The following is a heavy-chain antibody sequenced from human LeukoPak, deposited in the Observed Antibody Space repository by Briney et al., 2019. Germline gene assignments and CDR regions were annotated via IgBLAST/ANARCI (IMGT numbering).Heavy chain of an antibody. Sequence: GGSLRLSCAASGFTFSSYWMSWARQAPGKGLEWVANIKQDGSEKYYVDSVKGRFTISRDNAKNSLYLQMNSLRAEDTAVYYCARDQPYRRGSSWYYFDYWGQGTLVTVSS. D-gene: IGHD6-13*01. CDR3: ARDQPYRRGSSWYYFDY. CDR1: GFTFSSYW. V-gene: IGHV3-7*01. CDR2: IKQDGSEK. J-gene: IGHJ4*02.